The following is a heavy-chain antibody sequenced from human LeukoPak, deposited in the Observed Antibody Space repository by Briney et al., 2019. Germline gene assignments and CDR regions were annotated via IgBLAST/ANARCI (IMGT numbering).Heavy chain of an antibody. V-gene: IGHV1-2*04. J-gene: IGHJ4*02. CDR1: GYTFTGYY. CDR3: ARGNNWNDLKFDY. D-gene: IGHD1-1*01. CDR2: INPNSGGT. Sequence: GASVKVSCKASGYTFTGYYMHWVRQAPGQGIEWMGWINPNSGGTNYAQKFQGWVTMTRDTSISTAYMELSRLRSDDTAVYYCARGNNWNDLKFDYWGQGTLVTVSS.